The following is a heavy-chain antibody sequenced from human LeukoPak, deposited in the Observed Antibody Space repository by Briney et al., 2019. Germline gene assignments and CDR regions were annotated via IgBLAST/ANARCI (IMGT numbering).Heavy chain of an antibody. J-gene: IGHJ6*03. CDR1: GYTFTSYA. CDR2: ISTNTGNP. Sequence: ASVKVSCKASGYTFTSYAMNWVRQAPGQGLEWMGWISTNTGNPTYAQGFTGRFVFSLDTSVSTAYLQISSLKAEDTAVYYCAREGFVAVAGNYSTHYYYYYMDVWGKGTTVTVSS. D-gene: IGHD6-19*01. V-gene: IGHV7-4-1*02. CDR3: AREGFVAVAGNYSTHYYYYYMDV.